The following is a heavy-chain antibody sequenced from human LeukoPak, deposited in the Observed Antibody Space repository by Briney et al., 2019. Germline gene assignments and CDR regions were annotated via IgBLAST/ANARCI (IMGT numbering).Heavy chain of an antibody. CDR3: ASRAYYDTSGYYPASGYFDL. V-gene: IGHV4-4*08. Sequence: SETLSLTCTLSCGSIFVHYFNCIRQAPGKGLEWIVYIYSNGITSYNPSLRSRGTMSIATSRSQFPRRSTAVNAADTAIYYCASRAYYDTSGYYPASGYFDLWGRGTLVTVSS. J-gene: IGHJ2*01. D-gene: IGHD3-22*01. CDR2: IYSNGIT. CDR1: CGSIFVHY.